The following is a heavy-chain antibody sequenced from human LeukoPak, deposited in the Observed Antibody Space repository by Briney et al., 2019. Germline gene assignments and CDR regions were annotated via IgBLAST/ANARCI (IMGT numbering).Heavy chain of an antibody. CDR3: ARDRPYYDFWSGYTWDAFDI. J-gene: IGHJ3*02. Sequence: KPSETLSLTCTVSGGSISSSSYYWGWIRQPPGKGLEWIGYIYYSGSTNYNPSLKSRVTISVDTSKNQFSLKLSSVTAADTAVYYCARDRPYYDFWSGYTWDAFDIWGQGTMVTVSS. V-gene: IGHV4-61*01. D-gene: IGHD3-3*01. CDR1: GGSISSSSYY. CDR2: IYYSGST.